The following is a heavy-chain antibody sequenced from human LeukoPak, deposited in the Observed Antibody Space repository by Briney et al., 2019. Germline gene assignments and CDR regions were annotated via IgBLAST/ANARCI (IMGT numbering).Heavy chain of an antibody. J-gene: IGHJ4*02. Sequence: ASVKVSCKPSGYSFTRNGISWVRQAPGQGLEWMAWISANSGNTNYAQNFQDRVTLTTDTSTSTAYMELRSLRSDDTAVYYCARDANYAFDYWGQGTLVTASS. CDR3: ARDANYAFDY. D-gene: IGHD3-16*01. V-gene: IGHV1-18*01. CDR1: GYSFTRNG. CDR2: ISANSGNT.